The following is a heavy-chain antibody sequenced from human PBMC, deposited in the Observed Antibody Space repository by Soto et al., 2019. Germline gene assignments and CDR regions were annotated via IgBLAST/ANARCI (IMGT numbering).Heavy chain of an antibody. CDR2: IYYGENT. CDR1: GSSQIGYY. J-gene: IGHJ5*02. D-gene: IGHD2-8*01. Sequence: GSSQIGYYWSWIRQPPGQGLAWIGYIYYGENTVYNPSLKSRATISVDASKKQFSLKVNSVTAADTAVYYCARLGCTSNDCFGYPWGQGTLVTVSA. V-gene: IGHV4-59*01. CDR3: ARLGCTSNDCFGYP.